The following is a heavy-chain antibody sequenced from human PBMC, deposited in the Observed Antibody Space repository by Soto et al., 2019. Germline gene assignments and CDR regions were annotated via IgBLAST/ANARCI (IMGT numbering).Heavy chain of an antibody. CDR1: GGSISSGGYF. CDR2: HHNGGNL. V-gene: IGHV4-31*03. J-gene: IGHJ4*02. CDR3: ARLGYCNSCPRGGGFDY. D-gene: IGHD2-15*01. Sequence: QVQLQESGPRLVEPSQTLSLTCTVSGGSISSGGYFWTWIRQNPGKGLEWIGYHHNGGNLYYDPSLQSRVTISVDTSKNQFSLMLSSVTAADTAVYYCARLGYCNSCPRGGGFDYWGQGALVTVSS.